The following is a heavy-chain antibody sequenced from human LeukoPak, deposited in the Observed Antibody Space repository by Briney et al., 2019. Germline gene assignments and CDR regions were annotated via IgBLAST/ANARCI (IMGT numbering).Heavy chain of an antibody. J-gene: IGHJ5*02. CDR2: IYGSAGTT. CDR1: GFTFSSYA. Sequence: GGSLRLSCAVSGFTFSSYAMSWVRQAPGKGLEWVSCIYGSAGTTQYADSVKGRFTISRDKSKNTLYLQMNSLRAEDTAVYYCAKDPYSGSYFNWFDPWGQGTLVTVSS. D-gene: IGHD1-26*01. CDR3: AKDPYSGSYFNWFDP. V-gene: IGHV3-23*01.